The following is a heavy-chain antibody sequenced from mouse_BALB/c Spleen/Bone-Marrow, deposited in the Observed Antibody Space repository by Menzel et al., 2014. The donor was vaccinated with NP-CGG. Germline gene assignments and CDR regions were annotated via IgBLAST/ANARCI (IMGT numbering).Heavy chain of an antibody. Sequence: SGAELVKPGASVKLSCKASGYTFTSYWMHWVKQRPGQGLEWIGEINPSNGRTNYNEKFKSKATLTVDKSSSTAYMQLSSLTSEDSAVYYCTRSGRYYFDYWGQGTTLTVSS. CDR2: INPSNGRT. CDR1: GYTFTSYW. V-gene: IGHV1S81*02. D-gene: IGHD3-1*01. J-gene: IGHJ2*01. CDR3: TRSGRYYFDY.